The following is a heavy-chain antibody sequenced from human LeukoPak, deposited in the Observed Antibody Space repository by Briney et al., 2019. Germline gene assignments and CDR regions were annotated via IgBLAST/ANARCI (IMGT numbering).Heavy chain of an antibody. CDR1: GFTFNNYA. Sequence: GGSLRLSCTASGFTFNNYAMNWVRQAPGKGLEGVSSISGGGETTYYADSAKGRFTIFRDNSQNTLYLQMNSLRAEDTAVYYCARDYADYVGYFFFDYWGQGTLVTVSS. CDR3: ARDYADYVGYFFFDY. D-gene: IGHD4-17*01. J-gene: IGHJ4*02. V-gene: IGHV3-23*01. CDR2: ISGGGETT.